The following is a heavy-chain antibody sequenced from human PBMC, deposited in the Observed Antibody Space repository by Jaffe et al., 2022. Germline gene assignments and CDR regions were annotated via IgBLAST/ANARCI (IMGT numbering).Heavy chain of an antibody. CDR2: INGGGDGT. V-gene: IGHV3-23*01. CDR3: AKGASSGGANYFDF. Sequence: EVQLLESGGALIQPGGSLRLSCAASGFTFTNYAMRWVRQAPGKGLVLVSAINGGGDGTYYADSVKGRFTISRDNSKNTLYLQMDNLRAEDTAVYYCAKGASSGGANYFDFWGRGTLVTVSS. J-gene: IGHJ4*02. CDR1: GFTFTNYA. D-gene: IGHD2-15*01.